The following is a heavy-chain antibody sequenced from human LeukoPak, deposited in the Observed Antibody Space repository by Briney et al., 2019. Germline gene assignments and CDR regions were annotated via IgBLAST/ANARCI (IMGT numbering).Heavy chain of an antibody. CDR2: IWYDGSNK. CDR1: GFTFSSYG. J-gene: IGHJ4*02. V-gene: IGHV3-33*06. Sequence: GGSLRLSCAASGFTFSSYGTHWVRQAPGKGVEWVAVIWYDGSNKYYADSVKVRFTISRDNSKNTLYLQMNSLRAEDTAVYYCAKADCSGGSCYYSDYWGQGTLVTVSS. D-gene: IGHD2-15*01. CDR3: AKADCSGGSCYYSDY.